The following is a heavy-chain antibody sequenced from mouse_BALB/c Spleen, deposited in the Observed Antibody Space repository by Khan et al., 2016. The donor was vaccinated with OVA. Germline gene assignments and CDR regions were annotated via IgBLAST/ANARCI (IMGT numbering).Heavy chain of an antibody. CDR3: ARLAYYYNSEGFAY. V-gene: IGHV5-6*01. Sequence: EVELVESGGDLVKPGGSLKLSCAASGFTFSTYGMSWVRHTPDKRLEWVATISSGGSYTYYPDSVKGRFTISRDNAKNTLYLQMSSLKSEDTAMYYCARLAYYYNSEGFAYWGQGTLVTVSA. D-gene: IGHD1-1*01. J-gene: IGHJ3*01. CDR2: ISSGGSYT. CDR1: GFTFSTYG.